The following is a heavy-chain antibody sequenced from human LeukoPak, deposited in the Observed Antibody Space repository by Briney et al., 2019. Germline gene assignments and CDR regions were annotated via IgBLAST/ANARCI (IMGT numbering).Heavy chain of an antibody. CDR1: GGTFSSYA. CDR2: IIPIFGTA. Sequence: ASVKVSCKASGGTFSSYAISWVRQAPGQGLEWMGGIIPIFGTANYAQKFQGRVTITTDESTSTAYMELSSLRSEDTAVYYCARGRYDILTGRLDYWGQGTLVTVSS. V-gene: IGHV1-69*05. CDR3: ARGRYDILTGRLDY. D-gene: IGHD3-9*01. J-gene: IGHJ4*02.